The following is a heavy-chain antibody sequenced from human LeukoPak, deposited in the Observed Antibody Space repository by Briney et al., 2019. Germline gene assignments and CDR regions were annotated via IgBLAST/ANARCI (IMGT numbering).Heavy chain of an antibody. CDR3: ARVTAARRPLWFDP. J-gene: IGHJ5*02. CDR2: IYYSGST. V-gene: IGHV4-59*01. D-gene: IGHD6-6*01. Sequence: SSETLSLXCTVSGGSISSYYWSWIRQPPGKGLEWIGYIYYSGSTNYNPSLKSRVTISVDTSKNQFSLKLSSVTAADTAVYYCARVTAARRPLWFDPWGQGTLVTVSS. CDR1: GGSISSYY.